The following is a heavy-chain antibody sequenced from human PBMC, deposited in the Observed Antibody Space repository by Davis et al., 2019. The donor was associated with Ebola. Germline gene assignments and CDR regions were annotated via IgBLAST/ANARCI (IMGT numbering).Heavy chain of an antibody. D-gene: IGHD4-17*01. J-gene: IGHJ2*01. V-gene: IGHV3-15*01. CDR1: GFTLNNAW. Sequence: GGSLRLSCVASGFTLNNAWMSLVRQAPGKGLEWVGRIKSKTDGGTTDYAAPVKGRFAMSRDDSKNTLYLQMNSLKIEDTAVYYCTTLSTVTTMYFDLWGRGTLVTVSS. CDR3: TTLSTVTTMYFDL. CDR2: IKSKTDGGTT.